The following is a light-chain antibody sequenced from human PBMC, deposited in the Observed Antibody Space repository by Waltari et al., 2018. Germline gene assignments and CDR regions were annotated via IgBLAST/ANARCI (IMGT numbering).Light chain of an antibody. CDR1: SSDAGGYHY. Sequence: QSALTQPASVSGSPVQSITISCTGPSSDAGGYHYVSWYQQHPGKAPKLMIYDVSNRPSGVSNRFSGSKSGNTASLTISGLQAEDEADYYCSSYTSSSTLAVVFGGGTKLTVL. CDR2: DVS. CDR3: SSYTSSSTLAVV. V-gene: IGLV2-14*03. J-gene: IGLJ2*01.